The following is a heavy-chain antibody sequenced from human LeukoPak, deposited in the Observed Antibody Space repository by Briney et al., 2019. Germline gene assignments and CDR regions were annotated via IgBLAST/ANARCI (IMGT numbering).Heavy chain of an antibody. CDR2: ISGSGGST. CDR1: GFTFSSYA. D-gene: IGHD6-19*01. CDR3: AKAVDMIAVAGTRDYYYYYGMDV. J-gene: IGHJ6*02. V-gene: IGHV3-23*01. Sequence: GGSLRLSCAASGFTFSSYAMSWVRQAPGKGLEWVSAISGSGGSTYYADSVKGRFTISRDNSKNTLYLQMNSLRAEDTAVYYCAKAVDMIAVAGTRDYYYYYGMDVWGQGTTVTVSS.